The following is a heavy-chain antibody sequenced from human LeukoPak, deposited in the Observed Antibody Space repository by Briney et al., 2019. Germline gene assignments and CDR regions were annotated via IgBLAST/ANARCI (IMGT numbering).Heavy chain of an antibody. CDR1: GDSFSSYA. CDR3: ASTQNIVEMATIGYYFDY. CDR2: IVAMDDIA. D-gene: IGHD5-24*01. V-gene: IGHV1-69*04. Sequence: GSSVKVSCKASGDSFSSYAISWVRQAPGQGLEWMGRIVAMDDIANYAQKFQDRVTITADKSPGTVYMELSSLRSEDTAVYYCASTQNIVEMATIGYYFDYWGQGTLVTVSS. J-gene: IGHJ4*02.